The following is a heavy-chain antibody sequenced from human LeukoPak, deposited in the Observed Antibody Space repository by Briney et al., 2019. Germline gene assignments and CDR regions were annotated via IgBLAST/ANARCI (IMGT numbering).Heavy chain of an antibody. Sequence: PGGSLRLSCAASGIIFNNYAMGWVRQAPGKGLEWVSVISGSGGSTYYADFGKGRFTTSRDNSKNTLYLQMNSLRAEDTAVYYCAKDASDFWSGYYTYYFDYWGQGTLVTVSS. CDR2: ISGSGGST. V-gene: IGHV3-23*01. D-gene: IGHD3-3*01. CDR1: GIIFNNYA. CDR3: AKDASDFWSGYYTYYFDY. J-gene: IGHJ4*02.